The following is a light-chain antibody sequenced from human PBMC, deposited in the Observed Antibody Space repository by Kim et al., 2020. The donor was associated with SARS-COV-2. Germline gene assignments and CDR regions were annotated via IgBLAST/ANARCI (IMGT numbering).Light chain of an antibody. CDR1: QGISNY. J-gene: IGKJ1*01. CDR3: QKYNSAPRT. CDR2: AAS. V-gene: IGKV1-27*01. Sequence: ASVGDRVTITGRASQGISNYLDWYQQKPGKVPKLLIYAASTLQSGVPSRFSGSGSGTDFTLTISSLQTEDVATYYCQKYNSAPRTFGQGTKVDIK.